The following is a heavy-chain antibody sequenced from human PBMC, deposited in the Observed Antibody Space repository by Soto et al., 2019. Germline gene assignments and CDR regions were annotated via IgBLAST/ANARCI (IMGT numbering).Heavy chain of an antibody. CDR2: IFGRGDYA. CDR1: GFTFSDYA. D-gene: IGHD1-1*01. J-gene: IGHJ5*02. Sequence: EVQLLESGGGVVQPGGSLSLSCAASGFTFSDYAMSWVRQAPGKGLEWVSVIFGRGDYAYYADSVKGRFTASRDNSKNTVYLQMNSMRAEDTAVYYCVKDSDNNALNWFDPWGQGTLVTVSS. V-gene: IGHV3-23*01. CDR3: VKDSDNNALNWFDP.